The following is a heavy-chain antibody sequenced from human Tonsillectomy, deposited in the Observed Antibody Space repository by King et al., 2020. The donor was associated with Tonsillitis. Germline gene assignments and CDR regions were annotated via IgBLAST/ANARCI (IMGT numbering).Heavy chain of an antibody. V-gene: IGHV3-23*04. D-gene: IGHD1-1*01. J-gene: IGHJ4*02. Sequence: VQLVESGGDLVQPGGSLRLSCAASGFTFSDYAMTWVRQAPGKGLEWVSGISISGNNTYYAASVKGRFTISRDNSKNTLPLQMNSLRAEDTAIYYCVMTTPYYFDYWGQGTLVTVSS. CDR3: VMTTPYYFDY. CDR1: GFTFSDYA. CDR2: ISISGNNT.